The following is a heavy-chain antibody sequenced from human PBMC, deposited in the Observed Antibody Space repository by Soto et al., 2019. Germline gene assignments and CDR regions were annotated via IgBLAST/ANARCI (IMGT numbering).Heavy chain of an antibody. CDR3: AKGPLVGLQYFQY. V-gene: IGHV3-23*01. CDR1: GFTFNTYA. J-gene: IGHJ1*01. D-gene: IGHD2-8*02. CDR2: ISSSGGST. Sequence: EVQLLESGGGLVQPGGSLRLSCAASGFTFNTYAMSWVRQAPGKGLEWVSAISSSGGSTYYADSVKGRFTISRDNSKKPLYLHMNSLSYADTAVYYGAKGPLVGLQYFQYWGQGTMVTVSS.